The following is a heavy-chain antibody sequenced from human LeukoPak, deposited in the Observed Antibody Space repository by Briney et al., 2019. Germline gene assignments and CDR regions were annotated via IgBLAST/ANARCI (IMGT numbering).Heavy chain of an antibody. D-gene: IGHD5-24*01. CDR2: IYTSGST. J-gene: IGHJ4*02. V-gene: IGHV4-61*02. CDR3: ARGGGYNLNY. CDR1: GGSISSGSYY. Sequence: SETLSHTCTVSGGSISSGSYYWSWIRQPAGKGLEWIGRIYTSGSTNYNPSLKSRVTISVDTSKNQFSLKLSSVTAADTAVYYCARGGGYNLNYWGQGTLVTVSS.